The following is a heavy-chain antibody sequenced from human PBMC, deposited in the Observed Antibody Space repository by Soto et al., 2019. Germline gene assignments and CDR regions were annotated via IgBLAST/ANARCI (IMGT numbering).Heavy chain of an antibody. CDR2: INHSGST. Sequence: QVQLQQWGAGLLKPSETLSLTCAVYGGSFSGYYWSWIRQPPGKGLEWIGEINHSGSTNYNPSLKSRVTISVDTSKNQFSLKLSSVTAADTAVYYCERYKVAALYDYWGQGTLVTVSS. V-gene: IGHV4-34*01. CDR1: GGSFSGYY. J-gene: IGHJ4*02. D-gene: IGHD2-15*01. CDR3: ERYKVAALYDY.